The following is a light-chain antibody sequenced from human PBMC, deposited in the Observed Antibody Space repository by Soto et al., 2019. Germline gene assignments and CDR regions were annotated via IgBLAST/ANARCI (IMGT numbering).Light chain of an antibody. CDR1: HNINNY. J-gene: IGKJ5*01. Sequence: DIQMTQSPSSLSASVGDRVTITCQASHNINNYLNLYQQKPGRAPKLLIYDASNLEAGVPSRFRGSGSGNDFTCIISRLQPEDIATYYCQQYENLPTFGQGTRLEIK. CDR2: DAS. V-gene: IGKV1-33*01. CDR3: QQYENLPT.